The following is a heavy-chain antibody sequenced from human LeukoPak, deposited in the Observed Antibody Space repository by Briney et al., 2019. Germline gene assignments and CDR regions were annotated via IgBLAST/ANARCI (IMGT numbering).Heavy chain of an antibody. CDR1: GFTFDDYA. CDR3: AKAYSNYYYYYYMDV. J-gene: IGHJ6*03. CDR2: ISWNSGSI. Sequence: GGSLRLSCAASGFTFDDYAMHWVRQAPGKGLEWVSGISWNSGSIGYADSVKGRFTISRDNAKNSLYLQMNSLRAKDTALYYCAKAYSNYYYYYYMDVWGKGTTVTVSS. V-gene: IGHV3-9*01. D-gene: IGHD4-11*01.